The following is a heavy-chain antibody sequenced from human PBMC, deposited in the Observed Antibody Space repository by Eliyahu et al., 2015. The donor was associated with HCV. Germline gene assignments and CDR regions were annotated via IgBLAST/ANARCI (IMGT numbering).Heavy chain of an antibody. CDR2: IDWIGGRT. CDR1: GFXFADYG. CDR3: ARVGAEGASNGWFDP. V-gene: IGHV3-20*04. D-gene: IGHD4/OR15-4a*01. Sequence: EVQLVESGGGVIRPGGSLRLSCTASGFXFADYGMGWVRQVPGKGLGXGSGIDWIGGRTGYVDSVKGRFTISRDDAKNSLYLQMNSLRAEDTALYYCARVGAEGASNGWFDPWGQGVLVTVSS. J-gene: IGHJ5*02.